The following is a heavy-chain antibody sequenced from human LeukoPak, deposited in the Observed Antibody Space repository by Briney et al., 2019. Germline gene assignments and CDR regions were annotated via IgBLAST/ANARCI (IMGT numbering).Heavy chain of an antibody. CDR2: IIPIFGTA. Sequence: ASVKVSCKASGGTFSSYAISWVRQAPGQGLEWMGGIIPIFGTANYAQKFQGRVTITTDESTSTAYMELSSLRSEDTAVYYCARDLPYSSSRWNWFDPWGQGTLVTVSS. D-gene: IGHD6-6*01. V-gene: IGHV1-69*05. CDR1: GGTFSSYA. J-gene: IGHJ5*02. CDR3: ARDLPYSSSRWNWFDP.